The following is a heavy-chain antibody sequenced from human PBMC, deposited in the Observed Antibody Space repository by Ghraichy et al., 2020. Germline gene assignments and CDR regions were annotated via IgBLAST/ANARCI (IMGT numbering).Heavy chain of an antibody. Sequence: SETLSLTCAVSGASISDNWWSWVRQPPGKGLEWIEEMEHSGGTNYNPSLKSRITISVDTSMNQFSLRLSSVTAADTAVYYCARAATYNLDYWGQGTLVTVSS. CDR2: MEHSGGT. J-gene: IGHJ4*02. CDR3: ARAATYNLDY. D-gene: IGHD5-24*01. CDR1: GASISDNW. V-gene: IGHV4-4*02.